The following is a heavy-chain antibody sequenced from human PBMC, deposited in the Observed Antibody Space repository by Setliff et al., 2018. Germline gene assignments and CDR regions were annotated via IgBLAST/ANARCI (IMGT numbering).Heavy chain of an antibody. J-gene: IGHJ4*03. CDR2: IYHSGST. D-gene: IGHD2-8*02. CDR3: TVYNTGSSKDHY. CDR1: GFTFSSYAM. V-gene: IGHV4-4*02. Sequence: GSLRLSCAASGFTFSSYAMSWVRQPPGKGLEWIGEIYHSGSTNYNPSLKSRVTISVGKSKNQFSLKLSSVTAADTALYYCTVYNTGSSKDHYWGQGTMVTVSS.